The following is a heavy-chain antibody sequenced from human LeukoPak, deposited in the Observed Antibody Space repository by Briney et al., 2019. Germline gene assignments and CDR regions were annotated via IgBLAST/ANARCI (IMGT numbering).Heavy chain of an antibody. CDR2: INPNSGGT. V-gene: IGHV1-2*02. D-gene: IGHD3-10*01. CDR3: ARGPDYYGSGSRRSLYYMDV. J-gene: IGHJ6*03. CDR1: GYTFTGYY. Sequence: GASVKVSCKASGYTFTGYYMHWVRQAPGQGLEWMGWINPNSGGTNYAQKFQGRVTMTRDTSISTAYMELSRLRSDDTAVYYCARGPDYYGSGSRRSLYYMDVWGKGTTVTISS.